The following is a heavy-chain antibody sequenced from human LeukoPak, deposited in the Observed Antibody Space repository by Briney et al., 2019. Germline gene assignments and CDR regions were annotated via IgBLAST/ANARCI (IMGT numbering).Heavy chain of an antibody. J-gene: IGHJ4*02. CDR2: ISSSSSYI. V-gene: IGHV3-21*01. D-gene: IGHD4-17*01. Sequence: PGGSLRLSCTASEFTFSRYEMNWVRQAPGKGLEWVSSISSSSSYIYYADSVKGRFTISRDNANNSLYLQMNSLRAEDTAVYYCAKKVFYGDPDDYWGQGTLVTVSS. CDR3: AKKVFYGDPDDY. CDR1: EFTFSRYE.